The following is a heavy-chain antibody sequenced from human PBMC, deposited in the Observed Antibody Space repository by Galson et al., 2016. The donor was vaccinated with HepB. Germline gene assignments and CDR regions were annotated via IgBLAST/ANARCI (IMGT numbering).Heavy chain of an antibody. CDR3: ARVDLYYHDGTYPRSWFDP. V-gene: IGHV1-18*01. D-gene: IGHD3-22*01. CDR1: GYTFTGYA. Sequence: SVKVSCKASGYTFTGYAISWVRQAPGQGLEWMGWISAYNGGTDFAQQFQGRVTMTTDSLTTTAYLELRSLRSDDTAVYYCARVDLYYHDGTYPRSWFDPWAREPWSPSPQ. J-gene: IGHJ5*02. CDR2: ISAYNGGT.